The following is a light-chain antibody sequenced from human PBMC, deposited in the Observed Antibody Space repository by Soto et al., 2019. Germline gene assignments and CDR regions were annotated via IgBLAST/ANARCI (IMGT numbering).Light chain of an antibody. V-gene: IGKV3-20*01. CDR3: QQYGRSLRT. J-gene: IGKJ1*01. Sequence: PGERATLSCRASQSVDSTYLAWYQQKPGQAPRLLIYGASSRATGIPDRFSGGGSGTDFTLTISRLDPEDSAVYYCQQYGRSLRTFGQGTKVDIK. CDR1: QSVDSTY. CDR2: GAS.